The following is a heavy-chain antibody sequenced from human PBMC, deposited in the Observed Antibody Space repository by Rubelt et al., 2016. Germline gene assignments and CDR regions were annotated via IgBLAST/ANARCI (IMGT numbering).Heavy chain of an antibody. CDR3: ARDRYCSGGSCYAHFDY. CDR1: GFTFSSYW. CDR2: INSDGSST. J-gene: IGHJ4*02. D-gene: IGHD2-15*01. Sequence: AASGFTFSSYWMHWVRQAPGKGLVWVSRINSDGSSTSYADSVKGRFTISRDNAKNTLYLQMNSLRAEDTAVYYCARDRYCSGGSCYAHFDYWGQGTLVSVSS. V-gene: IGHV3-74*01.